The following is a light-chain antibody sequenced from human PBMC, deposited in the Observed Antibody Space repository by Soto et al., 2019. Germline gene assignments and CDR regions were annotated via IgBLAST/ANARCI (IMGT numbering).Light chain of an antibody. Sequence: QSVLTQPPSASGTPGQRVTISCSGSISNIGRNYVYWYQHIPGTAPKLLIQTNNERPSGVPDRFSGSKSGTSVSLAISGLRSDDEATYYCAAWDDSLNGQVFGGGTKLTVL. CDR3: AAWDDSLNGQV. CDR2: TNN. CDR1: ISNIGRNY. J-gene: IGLJ3*02. V-gene: IGLV1-47*01.